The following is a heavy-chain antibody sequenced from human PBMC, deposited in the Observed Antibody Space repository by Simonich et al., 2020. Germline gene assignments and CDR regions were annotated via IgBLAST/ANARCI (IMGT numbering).Heavy chain of an antibody. J-gene: IGHJ6*02. CDR2: ISSSSSYI. CDR3: ARLIAVAGTGAYGMDV. D-gene: IGHD6-19*01. V-gene: IGHV3-21*01. Sequence: EVQLVESGGGLVKPGGSLRLSCAASGFTFSSYSLNWVRQAPGKGLEWVSSISSSSSYIDYADSVKSRFTISRDNAKNSLYLQMNSLRAEDTAVYYCARLIAVAGTGAYGMDVWGQGTTVTVSS. CDR1: GFTFSSYS.